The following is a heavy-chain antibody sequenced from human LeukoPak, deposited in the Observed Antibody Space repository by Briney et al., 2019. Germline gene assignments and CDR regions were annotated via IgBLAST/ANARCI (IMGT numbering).Heavy chain of an antibody. J-gene: IGHJ4*02. D-gene: IGHD3-10*01. CDR3: ARVLDYYGSGSYSFDY. V-gene: IGHV4-38-2*02. Sequence: SETLSLTCTVSGYSISSGYYWGWIRPPPGKGLEWIGSIYHRGSTYYNPSLKSRVTISVDTPKNQFSLKLSSVTAADTAVYYCARVLDYYGSGSYSFDYWGQGTLVTVSS. CDR2: IYHRGST. CDR1: GYSISSGYY.